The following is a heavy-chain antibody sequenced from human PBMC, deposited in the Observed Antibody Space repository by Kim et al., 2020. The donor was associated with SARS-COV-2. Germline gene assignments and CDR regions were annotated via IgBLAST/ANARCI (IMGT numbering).Heavy chain of an antibody. D-gene: IGHD3-10*01. CDR3: AAASLLWFGESIFDY. J-gene: IGHJ4*02. V-gene: IGHV1-24*01. Sequence: ASVKVSCKVSGYTLSELSMHWVRQAPGKVLEWMGGFDPEDGETIYAQKFQGRVTMTEDTSTDTAYMEVSRLRSEDTAVYYCAAASLLWFGESIFDYWGQGTLVTVSS. CDR1: GYTLSELS. CDR2: FDPEDGET.